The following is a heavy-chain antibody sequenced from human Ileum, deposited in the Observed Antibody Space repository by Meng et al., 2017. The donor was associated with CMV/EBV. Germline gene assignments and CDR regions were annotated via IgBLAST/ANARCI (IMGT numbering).Heavy chain of an antibody. J-gene: IGHJ4*02. CDR2: ISATSTYI. D-gene: IGHD3-3*01. CDR3: ARDPNFWSGYGVDY. CDR1: GFTFSRHN. Sequence: EVQLVESGGGLVKPGGSLRLSCAASGFTFSRHNMNWIRQAPGKGLEWVSSISATSTYIHYADSVKGRFTISRDNAKNSLFLQLNSLRAEDTAVYYCARDPNFWSGYGVDYWGQGTLVTVSS. V-gene: IGHV3-21*02.